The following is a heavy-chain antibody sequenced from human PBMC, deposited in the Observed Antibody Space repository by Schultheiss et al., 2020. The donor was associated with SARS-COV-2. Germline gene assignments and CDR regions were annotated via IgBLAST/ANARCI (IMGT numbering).Heavy chain of an antibody. Sequence: SETLSLTCTVSGGSISSGSYYWSWIRQPAGKVLEWIGRIYTSGSTNYNPSLKSRVTLSVDKSKNQFSLKLSSVTAADTAVYYCARRAYSSGWYQPWGQGNLVTVSS. D-gene: IGHD6-19*01. CDR1: GGSISSGSYY. CDR2: IYTSGST. J-gene: IGHJ5*02. CDR3: ARRAYSSGWYQP. V-gene: IGHV4-61*02.